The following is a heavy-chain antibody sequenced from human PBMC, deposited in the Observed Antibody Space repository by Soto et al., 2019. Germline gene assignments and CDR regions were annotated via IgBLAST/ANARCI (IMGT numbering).Heavy chain of an antibody. CDR1: GFTFSSYG. CDR2: ISYDGSNK. Sequence: PGGSLRLSCAASGFTFSSYGMHWVRQAPGKGLEWVAVISYDGSNKYYADSVKGRFTISRDNSKNTLYLQMNSLRAEDTAVYYCAKTLGSSWSRPFFDYWGQGTLVTVSS. D-gene: IGHD6-13*01. V-gene: IGHV3-30*18. CDR3: AKTLGSSWSRPFFDY. J-gene: IGHJ4*02.